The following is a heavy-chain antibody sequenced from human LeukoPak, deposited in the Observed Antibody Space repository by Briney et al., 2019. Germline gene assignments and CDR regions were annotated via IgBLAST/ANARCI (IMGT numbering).Heavy chain of an antibody. D-gene: IGHD1-26*01. V-gene: IGHV4-34*01. CDR2: VNHSGST. Sequence: SETLSLTCAVYGGSFSAYYWSWIRQPPGKGLEWIGEVNHSGSTNFNPSLKSRVTISVDTPKNQFSLKMNSMTAADTAVYYCARHPTKWELRLSLDYWGQGILVTVSS. CDR1: GGSFSAYY. J-gene: IGHJ4*02. CDR3: ARHPTKWELRLSLDY.